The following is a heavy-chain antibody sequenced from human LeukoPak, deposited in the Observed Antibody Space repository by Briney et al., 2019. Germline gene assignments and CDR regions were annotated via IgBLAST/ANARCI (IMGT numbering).Heavy chain of an antibody. D-gene: IGHD3-3*01. CDR3: GKFTAGLYDYGGARGGFDY. CDR1: GYTFTGYY. Sequence: GASVKVSCKASGYTFTGYYMHWVRQAPGQGLEWMGWINPNSGGTNYAQKFQGRVTMTRDTSISTAYMELSRLRSDDTAVYYCGKFTAGLYDYGGARGGFDYGGQEPLVTVS. V-gene: IGHV1-2*02. J-gene: IGHJ4*02. CDR2: INPNSGGT.